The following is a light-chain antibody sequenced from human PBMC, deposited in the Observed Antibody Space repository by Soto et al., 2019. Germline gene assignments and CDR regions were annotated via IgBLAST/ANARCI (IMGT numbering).Light chain of an antibody. CDR2: AAS. V-gene: IGKV1-12*01. Sequence: DIQMTQSPSSVSASVGDRITITCRASQDIGGRLAWFQQTPGKAPQYVIHAASILQSGVPSRFSGSGSGTEFIPTIKHLQPEAFASYFCLQVCSFPQTFGLRTKV. CDR3: LQVCSFPQT. CDR1: QDIGGR. J-gene: IGKJ1*01.